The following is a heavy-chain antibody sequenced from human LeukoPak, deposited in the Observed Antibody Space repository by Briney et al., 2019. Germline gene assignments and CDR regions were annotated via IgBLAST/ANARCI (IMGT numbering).Heavy chain of an antibody. D-gene: IGHD5-24*01. J-gene: IGHJ4*02. Sequence: GGCLRLSCTASGFTFRTYAMNWVRQAPGKGLEWLSGISGSGNGKYYADSVKGRFIISRDNSKNMVYLQMNSLTVEDTATYYCAKRTMSAFDSWGQGTLLIVSS. CDR2: ISGSGNGK. CDR3: AKRTMSAFDS. CDR1: GFTFRTYA. V-gene: IGHV3-23*01.